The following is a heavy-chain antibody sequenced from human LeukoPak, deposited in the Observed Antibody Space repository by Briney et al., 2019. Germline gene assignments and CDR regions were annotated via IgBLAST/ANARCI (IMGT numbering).Heavy chain of an antibody. CDR2: VDPEDGET. CDR3: ANSLPGLAAHFDY. J-gene: IGHJ4*02. V-gene: IGHV1-69-2*01. D-gene: IGHD6-25*01. CDR1: GYTFTDYY. Sequence: ASVKVSCKVSGYTFTDYYMHWVQQAPGKGLEWMGLVDPEDGETIYAEKFQGRVTITADTSTDTAYTELSSLRSEDTAVYYCANSLPGLAAHFDYWGQGTLVTVSS.